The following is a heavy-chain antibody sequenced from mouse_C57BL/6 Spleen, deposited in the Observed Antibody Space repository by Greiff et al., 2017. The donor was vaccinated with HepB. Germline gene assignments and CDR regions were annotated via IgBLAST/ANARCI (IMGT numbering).Heavy chain of an antibody. D-gene: IGHD1-1*01. CDR2: ISSGSSTI. V-gene: IGHV5-17*01. CDR3: AISYYYGSSYLDY. CDR1: GFTFSDYG. Sequence: EVQGVESGGGLVKPGGSLKLSCAASGFTFSDYGMHWVRQAPEKGLEWVAYISSGSSTIYYADTVKGRFTISRDNAKNTLFLQMTSLRSEDTAMYYCAISYYYGSSYLDYWGQGTTLTVSS. J-gene: IGHJ2*01.